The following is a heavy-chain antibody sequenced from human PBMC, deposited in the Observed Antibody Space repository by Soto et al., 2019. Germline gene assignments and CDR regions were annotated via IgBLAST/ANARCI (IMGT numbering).Heavy chain of an antibody. D-gene: IGHD6-13*01. Sequence: QVQLVESGGGVVQPGRSLRLSCAASGFTFSSYGMHWVRQAPGKGLEWVAVIYYDGSNKYYADSVKGRFTVSRDNSKNTLYLQMISLRAEDTAVFYCARSQYSSSWYPFDYWGRGTLVTVSS. CDR2: IYYDGSNK. V-gene: IGHV3-33*01. CDR3: ARSQYSSSWYPFDY. CDR1: GFTFSSYG. J-gene: IGHJ4*02.